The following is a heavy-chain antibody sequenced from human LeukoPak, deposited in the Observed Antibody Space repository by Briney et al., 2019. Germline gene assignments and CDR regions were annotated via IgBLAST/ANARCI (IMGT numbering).Heavy chain of an antibody. CDR3: ARSGYSYGTALDYYYYGMDV. J-gene: IGHJ6*02. V-gene: IGHV1-69*13. Sequence: SVKVSCKASGGTFSSYAISWVRQAPGQGLEWMGGIIPIFGTANYAQKFQGRVTITADESTSTAYMELSSRRSEDTAVYYCARSGYSYGTALDYYYYGMDVWGQGTTVTVSS. CDR2: IIPIFGTA. D-gene: IGHD5-18*01. CDR1: GGTFSSYA.